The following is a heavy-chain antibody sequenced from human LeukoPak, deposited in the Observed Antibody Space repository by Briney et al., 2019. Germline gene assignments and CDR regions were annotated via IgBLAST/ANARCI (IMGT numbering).Heavy chain of an antibody. V-gene: IGHV3-23*01. CDR2: ISGSGGST. J-gene: IGHJ4*02. CDR3: AKDQTGDGYNSI. CDR1: GFTFSSYA. Sequence: GGSLRLSCAASGFTFSSYAMSWVRQAPGKGLEWVSAISGSGGSTYYADSVKGRFTISRDNSRSTLYLQMDNLRAEDTAVYYCAKDQTGDGYNSIWDQGTLVTVSS. D-gene: IGHD5-24*01.